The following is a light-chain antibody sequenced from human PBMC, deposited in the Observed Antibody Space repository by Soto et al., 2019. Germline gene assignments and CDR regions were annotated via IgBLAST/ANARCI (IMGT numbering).Light chain of an antibody. CDR2: GNS. V-gene: IGLV1-40*01. Sequence: QAVVTQPPSVSGAPGQRVTISCTGSSSNIGAGYDVHWYQQLPGTAPKFLIYGNSNRPSGVPDRISGSKSGTSASLAITGLQAEDEADYYCQSYDSSLSGFVVFGGGTKLTVL. J-gene: IGLJ2*01. CDR1: SSNIGAGYD. CDR3: QSYDSSLSGFVV.